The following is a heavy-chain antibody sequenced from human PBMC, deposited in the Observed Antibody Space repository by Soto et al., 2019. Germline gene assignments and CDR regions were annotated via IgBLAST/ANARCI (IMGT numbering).Heavy chain of an antibody. CDR2: ISSSSSYI. CDR1: GFTFSTYS. J-gene: IGHJ6*02. D-gene: IGHD5-12*01. CDR3: ASDLSTITLFGWEYGMDV. V-gene: IGHV3-21*06. Sequence: GGSLRLSGAAAGFTFSTYSMNCVRQAPGNGLEWVSSISSSSSYIYYAMYVKGRFTIRRNNDKNSMYLEMNRLRDEDTAVYYCASDLSTITLFGWEYGMDVWGPGTTVNASS.